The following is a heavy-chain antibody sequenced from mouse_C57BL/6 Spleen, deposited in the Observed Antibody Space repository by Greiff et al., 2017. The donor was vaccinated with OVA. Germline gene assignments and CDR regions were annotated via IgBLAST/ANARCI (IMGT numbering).Heavy chain of an antibody. D-gene: IGHD2-3*01. CDR3: ASILDGYYAWFAY. Sequence: EVMLVESGGGLVKPGGSLKLSCAASGFTFSSYTMSWVRQTPEKRLEWVATISGGGGNTYYPDSVKGRFTISRDNAKNTLYLQMSSLRSEDTALYYCASILDGYYAWFAYWGQGTLVTVSA. J-gene: IGHJ3*01. CDR2: ISGGGGNT. CDR1: GFTFSSYT. V-gene: IGHV5-9*01.